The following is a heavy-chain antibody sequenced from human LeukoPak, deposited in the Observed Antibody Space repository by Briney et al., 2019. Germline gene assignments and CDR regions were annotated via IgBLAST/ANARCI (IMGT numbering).Heavy chain of an antibody. Sequence: GGSLRLSCAASGFIFSSSWMSWVRQAPGKGLEWVANINLDGSEKYYVDSVKGRFTISRDNAKNSLYLHMNSLRAEDTAVYYCASTPNGVAAIYFDYWGQGTLVTVSS. CDR1: GFIFSSSW. D-gene: IGHD2-15*01. J-gene: IGHJ4*02. V-gene: IGHV3-7*01. CDR2: INLDGSEK. CDR3: ASTPNGVAAIYFDY.